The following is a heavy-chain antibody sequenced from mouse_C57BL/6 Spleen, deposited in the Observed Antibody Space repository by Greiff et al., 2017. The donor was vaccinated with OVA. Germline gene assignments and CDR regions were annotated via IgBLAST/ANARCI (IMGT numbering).Heavy chain of an antibody. CDR2: ISYDGSN. CDR3: ARGGLTGPWFAY. J-gene: IGHJ3*01. Sequence: EVKLQESGPGLVKPSQSLSLTCSVTGYSITSGYYWNWIRQFPGNKLEWMGYISYDGSNNYNPSLKNRISITRDTSKNRFFLKLNSVTTEDTATYYCARGGLTGPWFAYWGQGTLVTVSA. CDR1: GYSITSGYY. V-gene: IGHV3-6*01. D-gene: IGHD4-1*01.